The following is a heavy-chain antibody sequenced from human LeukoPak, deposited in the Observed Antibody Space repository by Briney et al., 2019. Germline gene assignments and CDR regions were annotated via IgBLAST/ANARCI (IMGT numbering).Heavy chain of an antibody. J-gene: IGHJ6*03. V-gene: IGHV1-18*01. D-gene: IGHD3-22*01. Sequence: ASVKVSCKASGYTFTSYGISWVRQAPGQGLEWMGWISAYNGNTDYAQKLQGRVTMTTDTSTSTAYMGLRSLRSDDTAVYYCARDINYYEGYYYMDVWGKGTTVTVSS. CDR3: ARDINYYEGYYYMDV. CDR1: GYTFTSYG. CDR2: ISAYNGNT.